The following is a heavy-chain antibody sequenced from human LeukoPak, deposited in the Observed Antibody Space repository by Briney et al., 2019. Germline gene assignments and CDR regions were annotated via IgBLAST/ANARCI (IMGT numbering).Heavy chain of an antibody. CDR1: GGSISSGNW. D-gene: IGHD1-26*01. CDR3: ARHQVGANTFDY. Sequence: SETLSLTCAVSGGSISSGNWWSWVRQPPGKGLEWIGEFYDGWSTNYNPSLKSRVTISVDRSNNQFYLKLNSVTAADTAVYYCARHQVGANTFDYWGQGTLVTVSS. J-gene: IGHJ4*02. V-gene: IGHV4-4*02. CDR2: FYDGWST.